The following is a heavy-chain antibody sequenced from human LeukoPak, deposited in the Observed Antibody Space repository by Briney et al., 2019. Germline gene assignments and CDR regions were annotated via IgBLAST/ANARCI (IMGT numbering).Heavy chain of an antibody. Sequence: GGSLRLSCAASGLSFSTYDMHWVRQATGEGLEWVSGIGKSGDTYYVGSVKGRFTISRDNAKNSLYLQMNSLKTEDTAVYYCIRRLDTAIYGMDVWGQGTTVTVSS. D-gene: IGHD5-18*01. V-gene: IGHV3-13*04. CDR1: GLSFSTYD. CDR3: IRRLDTAIYGMDV. J-gene: IGHJ6*02. CDR2: IGKSGDT.